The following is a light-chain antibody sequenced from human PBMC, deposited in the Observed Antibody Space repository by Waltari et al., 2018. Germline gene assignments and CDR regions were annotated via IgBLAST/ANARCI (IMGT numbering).Light chain of an antibody. CDR3: AAWDDSLSAVV. J-gene: IGLJ2*01. CDR2: RNN. V-gene: IGLV1-47*01. Sequence: QSVLTQPPSASGTPGQRVTISCSGSSSNIGSNFVYWYQQVPGTAPKLLIHRNNQRPSGVPDRFSGSKSGTSASLAISGLRSEDEADYYCAAWDDSLSAVVFGGGTKLTVL. CDR1: SSNIGSNF.